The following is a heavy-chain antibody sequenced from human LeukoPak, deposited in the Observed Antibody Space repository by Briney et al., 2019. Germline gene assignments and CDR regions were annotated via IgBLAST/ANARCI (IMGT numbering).Heavy chain of an antibody. D-gene: IGHD2-21*01. V-gene: IGHV1-18*01. CDR3: ARDLGSGHIVVVGVDY. J-gene: IGHJ4*02. Sequence: GASVKVSCKASGYTFTSYGISWVRQAPGQGLEWMGWISAYNGNTNYAQKLQGRVTMTTDTSTSTAYMELRSLRSDDTAVYYCARDLGSGHIVVVGVDYWGQGTLVTVSS. CDR1: GYTFTSYG. CDR2: ISAYNGNT.